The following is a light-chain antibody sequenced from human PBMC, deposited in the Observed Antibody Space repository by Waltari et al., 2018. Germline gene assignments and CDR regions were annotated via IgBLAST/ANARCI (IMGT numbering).Light chain of an antibody. V-gene: IGLV1-40*01. CDR1: GSNIGPGYD. J-gene: IGLJ2*01. CDR2: GVN. Sequence: QSVLPPPPSVSGAPGQRVTIPCTGSGSNIGPGYDVHWYRQLPGKAPTLLIYGVNTRPPGVSDRFSGSQFDTSASLAIAGLQADDEADYYCQSYDTTLSVVFGGGTKLTVL. CDR3: QSYDTTLSVV.